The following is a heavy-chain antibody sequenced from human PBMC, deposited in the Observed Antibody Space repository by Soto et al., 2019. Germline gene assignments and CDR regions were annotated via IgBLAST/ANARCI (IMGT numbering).Heavy chain of an antibody. Sequence: AASVKVSCKASGYTFTSYGISWVRRAPGQGLEWMGWISAYNGNTNYAQKLQGRVTMTTDTSTSTAYMELRSLRSDDTAVYYCAREFVNNYVSWFDPWGQGTLVTVSS. CDR3: AREFVNNYVSWFDP. V-gene: IGHV1-18*01. J-gene: IGHJ5*02. CDR1: GYTFTSYG. CDR2: ISAYNGNT. D-gene: IGHD1-1*01.